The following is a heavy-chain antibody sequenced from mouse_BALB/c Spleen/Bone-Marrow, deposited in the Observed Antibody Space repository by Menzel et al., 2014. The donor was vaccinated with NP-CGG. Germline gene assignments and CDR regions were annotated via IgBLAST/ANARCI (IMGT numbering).Heavy chain of an antibody. CDR1: GDSITSSY. D-gene: IGHD1-2*01. CDR3: ARGNGYHFDY. CDR2: ISYSGNA. J-gene: IGHJ2*01. Sequence: EVQLVESGPSLVKPSQTLSLTCSVTGDSITSSYWNWIRKFPGNKLEYMGCISYSGNAYYNPSLKSRISLTRDTSKNQYYLQLNSVTTEDTATYFCARGNGYHFDYWGQGTTLTVSS. V-gene: IGHV3-8*02.